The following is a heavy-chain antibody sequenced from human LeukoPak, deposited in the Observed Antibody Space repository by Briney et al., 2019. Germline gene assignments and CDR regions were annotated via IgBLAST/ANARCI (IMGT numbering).Heavy chain of an antibody. V-gene: IGHV3-30*02. D-gene: IGHD3-3*01. CDR3: AKDLEGITIFGVVLDY. CDR2: IRYDGSNK. CDR1: GFTFSSYG. Sequence: GGSLRLSCAASGFTFSSYGMHWVRQAPGKGLEWVAFIRYDGSNKYYADSVKGRFTISRDNSKNTLYLQMNSLRAEDTAVYYCAKDLEGITIFGVVLDYWGQGTLVTVSS. J-gene: IGHJ4*02.